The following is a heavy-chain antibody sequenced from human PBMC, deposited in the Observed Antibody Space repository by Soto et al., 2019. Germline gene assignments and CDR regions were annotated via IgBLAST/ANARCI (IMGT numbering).Heavy chain of an antibody. J-gene: IGHJ5*02. V-gene: IGHV4-59*03. D-gene: IGHD3-3*01. CDR2: ISDSGST. CDR1: GGSISSFY. Sequence: SETLSLTCSVSGGSISSFYWNWFRQPPGKTLEWIGYISDSGSTSYNPSLQGRVTISIDTSENQFSLKLRSVAAGATAIHTCAPADAASVSWSACPGAIRNNWFDPWGQGTLVTVSS. CDR3: APADAASVSWSACPGAIRNNWFDP.